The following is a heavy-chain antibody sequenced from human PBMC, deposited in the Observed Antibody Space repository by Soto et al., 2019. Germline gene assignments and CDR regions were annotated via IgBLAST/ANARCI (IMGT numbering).Heavy chain of an antibody. V-gene: IGHV4-39*01. Sequence: SETLSLTCTVSGASLSSISYYWGWIRQPPGKGLEWVGSIFFTGNIYYNPSLKSRVTISVDTSRNQFSLMVNSVTAADTAVYYCARQYYDSSGYSIDYWGQGTLVTVSS. CDR3: ARQYYDSSGYSIDY. J-gene: IGHJ4*02. CDR2: IFFTGNI. D-gene: IGHD3-22*01. CDR1: GASLSSISYY.